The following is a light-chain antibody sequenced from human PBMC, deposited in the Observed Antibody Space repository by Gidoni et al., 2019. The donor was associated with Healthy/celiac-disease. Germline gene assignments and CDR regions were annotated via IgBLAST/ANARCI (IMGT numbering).Light chain of an antibody. CDR2: DVS. Sequence: QSALTQPASVSGSPGPSITISCTGTSSDVGGYNYVSWYQQHPGKAPKLMIYDVSNRPSEVSNRFSGSKSGNTASLTISGLQAEDEADYYCSSYTSSDTGIFGTGTRVTVL. CDR3: SSYTSSDTGI. J-gene: IGLJ1*01. V-gene: IGLV2-14*03. CDR1: SSDVGGYNY.